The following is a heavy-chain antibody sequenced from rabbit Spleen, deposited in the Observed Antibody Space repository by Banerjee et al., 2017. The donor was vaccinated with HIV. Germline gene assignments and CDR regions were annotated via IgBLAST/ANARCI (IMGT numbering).Heavy chain of an antibody. CDR3: ARWAASGDFNL. V-gene: IGHV1S45*01. Sequence: QEQLVESGGGLVKPEGSLTLTCKASGFSFSDRDVMCWVRQAPGKGLEWIACINTATGKAVYASWAKGRFTISKTSSTTVTLQMTSLTAADTATYFCARWAASGDFNLWGPGTLVTVS. D-gene: IGHD2-1*01. J-gene: IGHJ4*01. CDR2: INTATGKA. CDR1: GFSFSDRDV.